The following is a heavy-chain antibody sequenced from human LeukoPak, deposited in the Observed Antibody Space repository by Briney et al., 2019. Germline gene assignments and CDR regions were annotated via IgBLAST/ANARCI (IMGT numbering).Heavy chain of an antibody. D-gene: IGHD2-15*01. CDR2: ISGSGGST. CDR1: GFTFSSYA. J-gene: IGHJ4*02. CDR3: AKGVEDIVVVVAATAPY. V-gene: IGHV3-23*01. Sequence: GGSLRLSCAASGFTFSSYAMSWVRQAPGKGLEWVSAISGSGGSTYYADSVKGRFTISRDNSKNTLYLQMNSLRAEDTAVYYCAKGVEDIVVVVAATAPYWGQGTLVTVSS.